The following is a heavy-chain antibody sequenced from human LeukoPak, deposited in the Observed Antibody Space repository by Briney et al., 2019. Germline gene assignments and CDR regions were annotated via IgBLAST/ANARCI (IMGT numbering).Heavy chain of an antibody. V-gene: IGHV3-30*02. CDR3: ARDRWQYQLLTCLDY. Sequence: HTGGSLRLSCAASGFTFSNYGMHWVRQAPGKGLEWVSFMRYDGSNKFYADSVKGRFTISRDNSKNTLYLQMNSLRAEDTAVYYCARDRWQYQLLTCLDYWGQGTLVTVSS. D-gene: IGHD2-2*01. CDR1: GFTFSNYG. J-gene: IGHJ4*02. CDR2: MRYDGSNK.